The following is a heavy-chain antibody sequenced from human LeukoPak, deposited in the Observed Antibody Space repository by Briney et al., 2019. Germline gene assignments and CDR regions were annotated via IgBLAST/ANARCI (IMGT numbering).Heavy chain of an antibody. CDR2: IYPSDSDT. J-gene: IGHJ4*02. CDR3: ARRMVRGVITSSYDY. D-gene: IGHD3-10*01. V-gene: IGHV5-51*01. CDR1: GYDFTSYW. Sequence: GESLKISCEGSGYDFTSYWIAWVRQMPGKGLEWMGIIYPSDSDTRYSPSFQGQVTISADKSISTAYLQWSSLKASDTAMYYCARRMVRGVITSSYDYWGQGTLVTVSS.